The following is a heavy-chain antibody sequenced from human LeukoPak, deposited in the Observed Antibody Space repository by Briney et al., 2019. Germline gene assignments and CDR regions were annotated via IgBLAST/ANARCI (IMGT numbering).Heavy chain of an antibody. CDR1: GFTFSSYA. V-gene: IGHV3-23*01. Sequence: GGSLRPSCAASGFTFSSYAMSGVRQAPGQGLEWVSAISGSADKTYYADSVKDRFTISIDNSKNTLYLQMNSLRAEDTAVYYCAKKYYYILTGYYVQYSAMDVWGQGTTVTVSS. J-gene: IGHJ6*02. CDR2: ISGSADKT. D-gene: IGHD3-9*01. CDR3: AKKYYYILTGYYVQYSAMDV.